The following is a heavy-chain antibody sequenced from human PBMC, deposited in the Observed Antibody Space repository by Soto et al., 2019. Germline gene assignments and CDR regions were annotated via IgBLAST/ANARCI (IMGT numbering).Heavy chain of an antibody. CDR3: AKDRRAGGNYGFYSDF. CDR2: SSATGAGT. D-gene: IGHD1-7*01. CDR1: GFTLSSYG. V-gene: IGHV3-23*01. J-gene: IGHJ4*02. Sequence: EVQLLESGGGLVQPGGSLRLSCAASGFTLSSYGMTWVRQSTGKGLEWVSFSSATGAGTYYADSVKGRFTISRDNSKNTLYLQMTSLRADDTAVYYCAKDRRAGGNYGFYSDFWGQGALVIVSS.